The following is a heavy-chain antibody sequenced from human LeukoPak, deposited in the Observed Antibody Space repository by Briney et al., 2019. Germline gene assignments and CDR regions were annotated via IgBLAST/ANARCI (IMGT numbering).Heavy chain of an antibody. J-gene: IGHJ4*02. D-gene: IGHD2-8*01. CDR1: GFSLSTSRVG. CDR2: IYWDDDR. CDR3: AGRTYATLKIDY. V-gene: IGHV2-5*02. Sequence: SGPTLVKPTRTLTLTCSFSGFSLSTSRVGVGWIRQPPGKALEWLALIYWDDDRRYSPSLKSRLTISKDTSKNQVVLTMTHMDPVDTATYYCAGRTYATLKIDYWGQGTLVTVSS.